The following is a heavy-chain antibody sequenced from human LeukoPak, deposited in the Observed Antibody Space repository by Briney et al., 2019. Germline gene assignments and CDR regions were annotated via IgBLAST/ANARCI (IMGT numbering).Heavy chain of an antibody. J-gene: IGHJ3*02. CDR1: GFTFSGSA. CDR3: TSAAYCGGDCQGNALDI. Sequence: PGGSLRLSCAASGFTFSGSAMHWVRQASGKGLEWVGRIRSKANSYATAYAASVKGRFTISRDDSKNTAYLQMNSLKTEDTAVYYCTSAAYCGGDCQGNALDIWGQGTMVTVSS. V-gene: IGHV3-73*01. CDR2: IRSKANSYAT. D-gene: IGHD2-21*02.